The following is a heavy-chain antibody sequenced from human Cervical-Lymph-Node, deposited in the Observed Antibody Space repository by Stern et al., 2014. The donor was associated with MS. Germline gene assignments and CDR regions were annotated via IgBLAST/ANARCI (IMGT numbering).Heavy chain of an antibody. CDR2: MNPNCCGT. CDR1: QYTFTGDY. J-gene: IGHJ5*02. CDR3: ARGNYDFWSGGSDNYFDP. V-gene: IGHV1-2*02. Sequence: QVQLGQSGAEVRNPGASVKVSCKASQYTFTGDYGHWVRQVPGKGLAWMGWMNPNCCGTTYSQEFEGRVTMAWDTSINTGYMEITTLISDDTAVYYCARGNYDFWSGGSDNYFDPWGQGTLVIVSS. D-gene: IGHD3-3*01.